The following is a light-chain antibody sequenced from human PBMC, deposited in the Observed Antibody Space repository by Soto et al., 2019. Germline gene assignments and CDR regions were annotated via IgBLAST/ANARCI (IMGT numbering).Light chain of an antibody. CDR3: QQYNSYSLT. CDR2: HAS. J-gene: IGKJ4*01. V-gene: IGKV1-5*01. Sequence: DIQMTQSPYSLSAAVGDRVTIACRASQNINTYLNWYQQKPGTAPKVLIYHASNLQSGVPSRFSGSGSGTEFTLTISSLQPDDFATYYCQQYNSYSLTFGGGTKVDIK. CDR1: QNINTY.